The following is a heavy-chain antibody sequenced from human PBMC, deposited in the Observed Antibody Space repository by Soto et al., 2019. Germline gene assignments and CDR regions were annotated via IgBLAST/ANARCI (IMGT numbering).Heavy chain of an antibody. CDR1: GFTFNNYA. CDR3: AKDRLGGNFDY. J-gene: IGHJ4*02. CDR2: ISGTGGST. Sequence: EVQVLDSGGGLVPPGGSLRLSCAASGFTFNNYAMNWVRQAPGKGLEWVATISGTGGSTYYADSVKGRFTISRDNSKNTLYLQMNSLRVEDRAGYYCAKDRLGGNFDYWGQGTQVTVSS. V-gene: IGHV3-23*01.